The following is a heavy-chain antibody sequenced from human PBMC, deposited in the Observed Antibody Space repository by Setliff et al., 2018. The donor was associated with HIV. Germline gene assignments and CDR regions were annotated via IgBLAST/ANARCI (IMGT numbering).Heavy chain of an antibody. CDR3: ARVRRDGNSFDD. J-gene: IGHJ4*02. D-gene: IGHD4-4*01. CDR1: GDSVSSGSYY. Sequence: PSETLSLTCTVSGDSVSSGSYYWSWIRQPPGKGLEWIGYIYYSGTTNYNPSLKSRVTISVDTSKNQFSLKLSSVTAADTTVYFCARVRRDGNSFDDWGQGTLVTVSS. V-gene: IGHV4-61*01. CDR2: IYYSGTT.